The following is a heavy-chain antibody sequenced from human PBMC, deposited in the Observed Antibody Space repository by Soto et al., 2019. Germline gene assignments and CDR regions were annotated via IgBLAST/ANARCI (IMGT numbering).Heavy chain of an antibody. CDR1: GGSISSYY. D-gene: IGHD2-15*01. V-gene: IGHV4-59*01. J-gene: IGHJ6*03. CDR2: IYYSGST. Sequence: SETLSLTCTVSGGSISSYYWSWIRQPPGKGLEWIGYIYYSGSTNYNPSLKSRVTISVDTSKNQFSLKLSSVTAADTAVYYCARRVVAATLDYYYYYYMDVWGKGTTVTVSS. CDR3: ARRVVAATLDYYYYYYMDV.